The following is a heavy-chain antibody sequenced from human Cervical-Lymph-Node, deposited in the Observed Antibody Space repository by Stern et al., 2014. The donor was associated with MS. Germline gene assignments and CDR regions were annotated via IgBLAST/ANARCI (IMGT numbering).Heavy chain of an antibody. CDR1: GFTFSSYG. J-gene: IGHJ4*02. CDR3: ARDEQWLGSFDY. Sequence: VQLVESGGGVVQPGRSLRLSCAASGFTFSSYGMNWVRQAPGKGLEWVAVIWYDGSNKYYADSVKGRFTISRDNSKNTLYLQMNSLRAEDTAVYYCARDEQWLGSFDYWGQGTLVTVSS. CDR2: IWYDGSNK. D-gene: IGHD6-19*01. V-gene: IGHV3-33*01.